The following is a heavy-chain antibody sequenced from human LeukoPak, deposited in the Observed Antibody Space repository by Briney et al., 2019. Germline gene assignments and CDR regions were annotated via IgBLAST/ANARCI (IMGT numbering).Heavy chain of an antibody. D-gene: IGHD3-22*01. J-gene: IGHJ3*02. CDR3: ASRLIVNDDAFDI. V-gene: IGHV1-8*02. CDR2: MNPNSGNT. Sequence: ASVKVSCKASGYIFTGYYMHWVRQAPGQGLEWMGWMNPNSGNTGYAQKFQGRVTMTRNTSISTAYMELSSLRSEDTAVYYCASRLIVNDDAFDIWGQGTMVTVSS. CDR1: GYIFTGYY.